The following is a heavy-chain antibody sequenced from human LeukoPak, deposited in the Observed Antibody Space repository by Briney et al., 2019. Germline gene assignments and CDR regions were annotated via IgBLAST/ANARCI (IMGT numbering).Heavy chain of an antibody. CDR3: ATLSSGYYWDY. J-gene: IGHJ4*02. V-gene: IGHV4-59*08. Sequence: PSETLSLTCTVSGGSISSYYWSWIRQPPGKGLEWIGYIYYSGSTYYKPSLVSRVTISVDTSKNQFSLKLSSVTAADTAVYYCATLSSGYYWDYWGQGTLVTVSS. CDR1: GGSISSYY. CDR2: IYYSGST. D-gene: IGHD3-22*01.